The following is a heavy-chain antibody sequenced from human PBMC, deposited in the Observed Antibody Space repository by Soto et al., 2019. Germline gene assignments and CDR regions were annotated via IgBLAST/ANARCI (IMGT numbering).Heavy chain of an antibody. CDR3: GRECVGVKAYFYDY. Sequence: SSVKVSWKDSVGSFSSNAISWVRQAPGQGLEWMGGIIPIFGTANYAQKFQGRVTITADESTSTAYMELSSLRSEDTAVYYCGRECVGVKAYFYDYWRQGTRVTVSS. D-gene: IGHD1-26*01. CDR2: IIPIFGTA. CDR1: VGSFSSNA. J-gene: IGHJ4*02. V-gene: IGHV1-69*13.